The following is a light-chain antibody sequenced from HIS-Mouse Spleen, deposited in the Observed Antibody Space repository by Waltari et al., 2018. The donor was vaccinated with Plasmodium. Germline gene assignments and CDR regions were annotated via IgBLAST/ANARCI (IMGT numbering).Light chain of an antibody. Sequence: SYELTQPPSVSVSPGQTARITCSGDALPKKYAYWYQQNSGQAPVLVIYEDSKRPSGMPERCSGSRSGTMATLTISGAQVEDEADYYCYSTDSSGNHRVFGGGTKLTVL. CDR2: EDS. CDR1: ALPKKY. J-gene: IGLJ3*02. CDR3: YSTDSSGNHRV. V-gene: IGLV3-10*01.